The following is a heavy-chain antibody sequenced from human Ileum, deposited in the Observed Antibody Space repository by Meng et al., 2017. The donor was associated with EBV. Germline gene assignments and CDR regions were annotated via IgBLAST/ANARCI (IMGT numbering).Heavy chain of an antibody. J-gene: IGHJ5*02. V-gene: IGHV1-2*06. CDR1: GYTFTGYY. CDR3: AHQAVAGTRGWFDP. Sequence: QVQLVQSGAAVKKPGAPATVSCTASGYTFTGYYMHWVRQAPGQGLEWMGRINPNSGGTNYAQKFQGRVTMTRDTSISTAYMELSRLRSDDTAVYYCAHQAVAGTRGWFDPWGQGTLVTVSS. D-gene: IGHD6-19*01. CDR2: INPNSGGT.